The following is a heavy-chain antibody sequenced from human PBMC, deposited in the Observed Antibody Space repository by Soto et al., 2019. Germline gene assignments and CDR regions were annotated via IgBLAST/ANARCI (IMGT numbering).Heavy chain of an antibody. CDR2: INPSSGTT. CDR1: GYTFTAYY. Sequence: ASVKVSCKASGYTFTAYYMHWVRQAPGQGLEWMGWINPSSGTTNYAQKFQGRVTTTRDTSISTAYVELSSLRSDDTAIYYCARGRIAAAAYYFDYWGQGTLVTVSS. J-gene: IGHJ4*02. D-gene: IGHD6-13*01. V-gene: IGHV1-2*02. CDR3: ARGRIAAAAYYFDY.